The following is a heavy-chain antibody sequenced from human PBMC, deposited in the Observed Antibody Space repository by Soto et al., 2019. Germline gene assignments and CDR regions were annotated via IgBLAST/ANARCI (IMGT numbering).Heavy chain of an antibody. Sequence: ASVNVSCKASGGTFSSYAISWVRQAPGQGLEWMGGIIPIFGTANYAQKFQGRVTITADESTSTAYMELSSLRYEDTAVYYCARDQFSGIAVAGLCYYGKDVWGEGTTVTVSS. J-gene: IGHJ6*04. D-gene: IGHD6-19*01. CDR1: GGTFSSYA. CDR3: ARDQFSGIAVAGLCYYGKDV. V-gene: IGHV1-69*01. CDR2: IIPIFGTA.